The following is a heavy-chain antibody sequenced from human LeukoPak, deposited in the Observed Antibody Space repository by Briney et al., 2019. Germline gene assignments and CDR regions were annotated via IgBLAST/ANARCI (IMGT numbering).Heavy chain of an antibody. J-gene: IGHJ6*03. CDR3: AREGYSNYVKDYYYYYYMDV. V-gene: IGHV1-69*06. D-gene: IGHD4-11*01. CDR2: IIPIFGTA. CDR1: DYTFASYG. Sequence: GASVKVSCKASDYTFASYGISWVRQAPGQGLEWMGGIIPIFGTANYAQKFQGRVTITADKSTSTAYMELSSLRSEDTAVYYCAREGYSNYVKDYYYYYYMDVWGKGTTVTVSS.